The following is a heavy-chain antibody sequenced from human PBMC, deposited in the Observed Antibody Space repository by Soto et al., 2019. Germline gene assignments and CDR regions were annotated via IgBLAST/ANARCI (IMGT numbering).Heavy chain of an antibody. CDR1: GGSISSPDHH. CDR2: IYYSATT. D-gene: IGHD7-27*01. J-gene: IGHJ5*01. V-gene: IGHV4-30-4*01. Sequence: PSETLSLTCTVSGGSISSPDHHWTWIRQSPGKGLEWIGAIYYSATTYYNPSFESRVAISVDTSKSQFSLNVTSVTAADTAVYFCARGRYCLTGRCFPNWFDSWGQGALVTVSS. CDR3: ARGRYCLTGRCFPNWFDS.